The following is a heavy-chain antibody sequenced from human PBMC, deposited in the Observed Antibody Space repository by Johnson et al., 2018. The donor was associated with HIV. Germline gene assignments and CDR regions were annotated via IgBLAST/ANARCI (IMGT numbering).Heavy chain of an antibody. Sequence: VQLVESGGGLVQPGGSLRLSCAASGFTFSSYAMSWVRQAPGKGLEWVSAISGSGGSTYYADSVKGRFTISRDNSKNTLYLQMNSLRAEDTAVYYCARAAYVWGSYRYTGVCGAFDIWGQGTMVTVS. CDR3: ARAAYVWGSYRYTGVCGAFDI. D-gene: IGHD3-16*02. V-gene: IGHV3-23*04. CDR2: ISGSGGST. J-gene: IGHJ3*02. CDR1: GFTFSSYA.